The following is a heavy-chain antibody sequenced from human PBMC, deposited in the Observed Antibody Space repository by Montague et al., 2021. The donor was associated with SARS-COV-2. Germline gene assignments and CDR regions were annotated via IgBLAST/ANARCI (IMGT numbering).Heavy chain of an antibody. V-gene: IGHV2-5*01. J-gene: IGHJ4*02. CDR1: GFSLSTPNVG. CDR2: XYSNGDK. Sequence: PALVKPTQTLTLTCTFSGFSLSTPNVGVAWIRQPPGKALEWLAVXYSNGDKRYSPSLQRRLTITKDTSRNQVVLSLTNVDPLDTATYYCAHLIRYYDIFTDIPFDDWGQGTQVTVSS. D-gene: IGHD3-9*01. CDR3: AHLIRYYDIFTDIPFDD.